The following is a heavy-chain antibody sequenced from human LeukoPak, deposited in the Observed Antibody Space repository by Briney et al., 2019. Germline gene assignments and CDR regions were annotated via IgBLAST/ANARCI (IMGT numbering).Heavy chain of an antibody. CDR2: IYYSGST. J-gene: IGHJ2*01. V-gene: IGHV4-39*07. CDR3: ARDFGSTGIRYFDL. CDR1: GGSISSSDYY. D-gene: IGHD3-10*01. Sequence: SETLSLTCTVSGGSISSSDYYWAWVRQPPGKGLEWIGNIYYSGSTNHSPSLKSRVTISVDTSKSQFSLKLSSVTAADTAVYYCARDFGSTGIRYFDLWGRGTLVTVSS.